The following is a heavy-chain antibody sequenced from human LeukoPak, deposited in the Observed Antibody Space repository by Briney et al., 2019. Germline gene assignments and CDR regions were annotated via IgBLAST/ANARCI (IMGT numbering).Heavy chain of an antibody. J-gene: IGHJ4*02. CDR3: ARANFLYCSSSTCLFDY. D-gene: IGHD2-2*01. V-gene: IGHV1-2*02. CDR1: GYTFTDYY. Sequence: ASVKVSCKASGYTFTDYYMPWVRPAPGQGFEWMGWINPNDGDTNYAQKFQGRVTVTRDTSISTAHMEVSRLRSDDTAVYYCARANFLYCSSSTCLFDYWGQGALVTVSS. CDR2: INPNDGDT.